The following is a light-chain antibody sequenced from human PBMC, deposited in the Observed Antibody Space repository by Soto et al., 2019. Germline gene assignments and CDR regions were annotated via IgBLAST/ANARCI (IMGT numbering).Light chain of an antibody. CDR3: QQYYSTPYT. V-gene: IGKV4-1*01. Sequence: DIVMTQSPDSLAVSLGERATINCKSSQSVLYSSNNKNDLAWYQQKPGQPPKLLIYWASTRESGVPDRFSGSGYGTDFTHTISSLQAEDVAVYYCQQYYSTPYTFGQGTKLEIK. CDR2: WAS. J-gene: IGKJ2*01. CDR1: QSVLYSSNNKND.